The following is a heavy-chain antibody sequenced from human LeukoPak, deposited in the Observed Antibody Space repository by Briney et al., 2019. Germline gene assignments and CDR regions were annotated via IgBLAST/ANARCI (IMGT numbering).Heavy chain of an antibody. CDR3: AREGFLGYVQLYYFDY. Sequence: SQTLSLTCAISGDSVSSNSAAWNRIRQSPSRGLEWLGRTYYRSKWYNDYAVSVKSRITINPDTSKNQFSLQLNSVTPEDTAVYYCAREGFLGYVQLYYFDYWGQGTLVTVSS. V-gene: IGHV6-1*01. CDR1: GDSVSSNSAA. J-gene: IGHJ4*02. CDR2: TYYRSKWYN. D-gene: IGHD5-12*01.